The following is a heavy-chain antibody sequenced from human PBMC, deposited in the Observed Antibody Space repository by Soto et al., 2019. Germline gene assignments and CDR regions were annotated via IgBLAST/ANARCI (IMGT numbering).Heavy chain of an antibody. V-gene: IGHV1-3*01. CDR2: INAGNGNT. D-gene: IGHD3-22*01. Sequence: QIQLMQSGAEVKKPGASVKVSCKASGYTFTSYGIHWVRQAPGQRLEWTGWINAGNGNTKYSEKFQGRVTITRDTSASTAYLELSSLRSEDTAVHYCARDPNDSSAYYHHYYYGMDVWGQGTTVTVSS. J-gene: IGHJ6*02. CDR1: GYTFTSYG. CDR3: ARDPNDSSAYYHHYYYGMDV.